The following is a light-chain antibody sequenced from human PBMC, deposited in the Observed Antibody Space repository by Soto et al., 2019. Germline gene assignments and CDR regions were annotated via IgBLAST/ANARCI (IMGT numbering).Light chain of an antibody. CDR1: QSVSSSIS. CDR2: GAS. Sequence: EIVLTQSPGTLSLSPGERATLSCRASQSVSSSISLAWYQQKTGQAPRLLIYGASSRAGGVPDRFSGSGSGTDFTLTISRLEPEDFAVYYCQQYGDSPLTFGGGTKVE. J-gene: IGKJ4*01. V-gene: IGKV3-20*01. CDR3: QQYGDSPLT.